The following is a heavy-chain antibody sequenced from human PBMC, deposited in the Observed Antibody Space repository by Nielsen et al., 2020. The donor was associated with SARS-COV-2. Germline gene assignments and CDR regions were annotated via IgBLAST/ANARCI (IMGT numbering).Heavy chain of an antibody. CDR2: ISDSGIYT. V-gene: IGHV3-23*01. D-gene: IGHD3-10*01. CDR1: GFTLSKHA. CDR3: ARQGGGGSGSSVF. Sequence: GESLKISCAASGFTLSKHAMNWVRQAPGKGLEWVSGISDSGIYTYYADSVKGRFTISRDNSMSTLYLQMNSLRAEDTAFYYCARQGGGGSGSSVFWGQGALVTVSS. J-gene: IGHJ4*02.